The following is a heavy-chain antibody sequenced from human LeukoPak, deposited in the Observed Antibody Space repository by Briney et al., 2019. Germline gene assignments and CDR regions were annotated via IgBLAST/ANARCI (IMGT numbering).Heavy chain of an antibody. J-gene: IGHJ4*02. CDR1: GGTFSSYT. Sequence: SVKVSCKASGGTFSSYTISWVRQAPGQGLEWMGRIIPILGIANYAQKFQGRVTITADKSTSTAYMELNRLRAEDTAVYYCAKERTQTTSFDYWGQGTLVTVSS. CDR3: AKERTQTTSFDY. V-gene: IGHV1-69*04. D-gene: IGHD2/OR15-2a*01. CDR2: IIPILGIA.